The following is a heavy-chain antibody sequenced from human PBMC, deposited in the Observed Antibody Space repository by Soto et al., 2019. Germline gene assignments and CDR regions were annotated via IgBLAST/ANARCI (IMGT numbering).Heavy chain of an antibody. D-gene: IGHD4-17*01. CDR2: IYYSGST. Sequence: WETLSLTCTVSGGSISSSSYYWGWIRQPPGKGLEWIGSIYYSGSTYYNPSLKSRVTISVDTSKNQFSLKLSSVTAADTAVYYCASKGITTVTTYYYYGMDVWGQGTTVTVSS. V-gene: IGHV4-39*01. J-gene: IGHJ6*02. CDR1: GGSISSSSYY. CDR3: ASKGITTVTTYYYYGMDV.